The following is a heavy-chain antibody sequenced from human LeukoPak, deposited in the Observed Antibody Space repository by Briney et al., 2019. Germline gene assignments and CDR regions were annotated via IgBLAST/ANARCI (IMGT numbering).Heavy chain of an antibody. D-gene: IGHD3-22*01. Sequence: SETLSLTCAVYGGSFSGYYWSWIRQPPGKGLEWIGGINHSGSTNYNPSLKSRVTISVDTSKNQFSLKLSSVTAADTAVYYCASADYYDSSGYYSPFNYWGQGTLVTVSS. CDR1: GGSFSGYY. CDR3: ASADYYDSSGYYSPFNY. CDR2: INHSGST. V-gene: IGHV4-34*01. J-gene: IGHJ4*02.